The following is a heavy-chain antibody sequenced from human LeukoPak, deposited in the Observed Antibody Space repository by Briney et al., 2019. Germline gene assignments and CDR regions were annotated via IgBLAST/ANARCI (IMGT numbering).Heavy chain of an antibody. CDR3: AKDDGYTDD. CDR2: ISGSGAGT. D-gene: IGHD5-24*01. Sequence: GGSLRLSCAASGFIFSSYAMSWVRQAPGKGLEWVSGISGSGAGTYYADSVKGRFAISRDNSKNTLYLHMSRLTAEDTAVYYCAKDDGYTDDWGQGALVTVSS. J-gene: IGHJ4*02. V-gene: IGHV3-23*01. CDR1: GFIFSSYA.